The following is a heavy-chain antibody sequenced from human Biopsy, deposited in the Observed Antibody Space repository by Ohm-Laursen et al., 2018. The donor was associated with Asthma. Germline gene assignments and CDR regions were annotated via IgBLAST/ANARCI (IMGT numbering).Heavy chain of an antibody. CDR2: HDHAEGGT. CDR1: GYSLTDLS. D-gene: IGHD4-17*01. Sequence: GASVKVSCKLSGYSLTDLSMHWVRQAPGQGLEWMGGHDHAEGGTANAWRFQGRVTMTEDTSTDTAYMELSSLSSDDTAVYYCASDFPKDYVRYNFQFWGQGTLVTVSS. CDR3: ASDFPKDYVRYNFQF. V-gene: IGHV1-24*01. J-gene: IGHJ4*02.